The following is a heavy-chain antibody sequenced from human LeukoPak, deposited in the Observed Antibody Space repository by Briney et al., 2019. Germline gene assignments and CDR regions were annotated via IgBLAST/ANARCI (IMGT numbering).Heavy chain of an antibody. J-gene: IGHJ4*02. CDR3: ALAYSGYDSPFFDY. Sequence: SETLSLTCTVSGGSISSGGYYWSWIRQPPGKGLEWIGYIYHSGSTNYNPSLKGRVTMSVDTSKNQFSLKLSSVTAADTAVYYCALAYSGYDSPFFDYWGQGTLVTVSS. CDR1: GGSISSGGYY. D-gene: IGHD5-12*01. V-gene: IGHV4-30-2*02. CDR2: IYHSGST.